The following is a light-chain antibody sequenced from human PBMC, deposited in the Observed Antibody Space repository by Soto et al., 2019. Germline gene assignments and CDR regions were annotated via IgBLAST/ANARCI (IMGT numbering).Light chain of an antibody. Sequence: QSALTQPASVSGSPGQSITISCTGTRSNVGSYKLVSWYQQHPGKAPKLMIFEVNKRPSGVSNRFSGSKSGNTASLTISGLKVEDEADYYCCSSGGSTTYFFGTGTKLTVL. CDR2: EVN. J-gene: IGLJ1*01. CDR3: CSSGGSTTYF. CDR1: RSNVGSYKL. V-gene: IGLV2-23*02.